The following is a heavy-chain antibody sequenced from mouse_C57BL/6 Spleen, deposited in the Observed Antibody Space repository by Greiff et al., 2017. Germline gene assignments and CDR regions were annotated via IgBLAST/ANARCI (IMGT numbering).Heavy chain of an antibody. J-gene: IGHJ2*01. V-gene: IGHV1-58*01. CDR3: ARRVFDD. CDR2: IYIGNGYT. Sequence: EVQLQQSGAELVRPGSSVKMSCKTSGYTFTSYGINWVKQRPGQGLEWIGYIYIGNGYTEYNVKFKGKDTLTSDTSSSTAYMHVSSLTSEDSAIYFCARRVFDDWGQGTTLTVSS. CDR1: GYTFTSYG.